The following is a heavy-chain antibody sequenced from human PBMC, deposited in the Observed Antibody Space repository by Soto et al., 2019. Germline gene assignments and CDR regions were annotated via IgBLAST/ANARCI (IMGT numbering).Heavy chain of an antibody. Sequence: QVQLVESGGGVVQPGRSLRLSCAASGFTFSSYAMHWVRQAPGKGLEWVAVISYDGSNKYYADSVKGRFTISRDNSKNTLYLQMNSLRAEDTAVYYCARDQEGYSYALGGMDVWGQGTTVTVSS. CDR3: ARDQEGYSYALGGMDV. CDR1: GFTFSSYA. V-gene: IGHV3-30-3*01. J-gene: IGHJ6*02. D-gene: IGHD5-18*01. CDR2: ISYDGSNK.